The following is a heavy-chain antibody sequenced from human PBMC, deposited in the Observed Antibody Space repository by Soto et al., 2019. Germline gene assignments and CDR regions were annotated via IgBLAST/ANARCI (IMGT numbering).Heavy chain of an antibody. CDR3: ARDPRSVFLAEAAKGDY. D-gene: IGHD6-13*01. V-gene: IGHV1-3*01. J-gene: IGHJ4*02. Sequence: ASVKVSCKASGYIFTSFAMHWVRQAPGQRLEWMGWFNAANDNTKYSQKFQGRVTITRDTSTSTAYMELRSLRSDDTAVYYCARDPRSVFLAEAAKGDYWGQGTLVTVSS. CDR2: FNAANDNT. CDR1: GYIFTSFA.